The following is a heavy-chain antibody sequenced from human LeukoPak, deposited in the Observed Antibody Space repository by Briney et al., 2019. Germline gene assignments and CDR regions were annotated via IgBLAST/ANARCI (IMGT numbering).Heavy chain of an antibody. D-gene: IGHD3-9*01. V-gene: IGHV4-59*08. J-gene: IGHJ4*02. CDR1: GVSMNSYY. CDR2: IYYSGST. CDR3: ARHVWLQPFDY. Sequence: PSETLFLTCSVSGVSMNSYYWSWIRQSPGKGLEWIGYIYYSGSTNYNPSLKSRVTISVDTSKNQFSLKLSSVTAADTAVYYCARHVWLQPFDYWGQGTLVTVSS.